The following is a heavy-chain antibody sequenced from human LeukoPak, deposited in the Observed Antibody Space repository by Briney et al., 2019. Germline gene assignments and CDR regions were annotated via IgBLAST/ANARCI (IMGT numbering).Heavy chain of an antibody. D-gene: IGHD6-19*01. CDR1: GFTFSDYY. CDR3: VREGGSDWYSGWFDP. V-gene: IGHV3-11*04. CDR2: ISSSGSTI. J-gene: IGHJ5*02. Sequence: GGSLRLSCAASGFTFSDYYMSWIRQAPGKGLEWVSYISSSGSTIYYADSVKGRFTISRDNAENSLYLQMNGLRVEDTAVYYCVREGGSDWYSGWFDPWGQGTLVTVSS.